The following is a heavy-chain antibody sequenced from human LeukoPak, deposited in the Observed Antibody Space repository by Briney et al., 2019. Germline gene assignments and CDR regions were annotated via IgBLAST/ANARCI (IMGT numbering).Heavy chain of an antibody. CDR1: GFTFSSYW. CDR3: ARDATYYYDSSGYSGLDY. D-gene: IGHD3-22*01. J-gene: IGHJ4*02. Sequence: PGGSLRLSCAASGFTFSSYWMHWVRQAPGKGLVWVSRINSDGSRTNYADSVKGRFTISRDNAKSTLYLQMNSLRAEDTAVYYCARDATYYYDSSGYSGLDYWGQGTLVTVSS. V-gene: IGHV3-74*01. CDR2: INSDGSRT.